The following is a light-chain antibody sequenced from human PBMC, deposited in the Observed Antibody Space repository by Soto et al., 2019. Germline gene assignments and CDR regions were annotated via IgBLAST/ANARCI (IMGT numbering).Light chain of an antibody. CDR2: DAS. J-gene: IGKJ5*01. Sequence: DIVLTQSPATLSLSPGERATLSCRASQSVSSYLAWYQQKPGQAPRLLIYDASNRATGIPARFSGSGSGTDFTLTISSLEPEGFAVYYCQHRSNWPTFGQGTRLEIK. V-gene: IGKV3-11*01. CDR1: QSVSSY. CDR3: QHRSNWPT.